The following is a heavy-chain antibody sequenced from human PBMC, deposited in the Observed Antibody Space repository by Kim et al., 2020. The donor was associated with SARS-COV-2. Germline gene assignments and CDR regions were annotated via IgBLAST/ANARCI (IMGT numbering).Heavy chain of an antibody. V-gene: IGHV3-21*01. Sequence: GGSLRLSCAASGFTFSSYSMNWVRQAPGKGLEWVSSISISSSYIYYADSVKGRFTISRDNAKNSLYLQMNSLRAEDTAVYYCAREGDSSSWFIYYYGMDVWGQGTTVTVSS. D-gene: IGHD6-13*01. J-gene: IGHJ6*02. CDR2: ISISSSYI. CDR1: GFTFSSYS. CDR3: AREGDSSSWFIYYYGMDV.